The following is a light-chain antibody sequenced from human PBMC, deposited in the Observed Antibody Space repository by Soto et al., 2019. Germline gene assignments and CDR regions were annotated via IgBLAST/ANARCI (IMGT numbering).Light chain of an antibody. V-gene: IGKV3-15*01. CDR2: GAP. Sequence: EIVMTQSPATLSVSPWERATLSCRASQSVSTNLAWYQQKPGQAPRLLIYGAPTRATGIPARFSGSGSGTEFTLTISSLQSEDFAVYYCQQFHNWPPITFGQGTRLEIK. CDR1: QSVSTN. CDR3: QQFHNWPPIT. J-gene: IGKJ5*01.